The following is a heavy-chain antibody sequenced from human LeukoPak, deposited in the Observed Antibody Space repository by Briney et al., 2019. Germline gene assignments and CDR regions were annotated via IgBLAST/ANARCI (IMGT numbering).Heavy chain of an antibody. CDR3: AKDPNYYDSSGYTQN. CDR2: ISGRGTST. J-gene: IGHJ4*02. CDR1: GFTFGNYA. V-gene: IGHV3-23*01. Sequence: PGGSLRLSCAASGFTFGNYAMSWVRQAPGKGLEWVSAISGRGTSTYYADSVKGRFTISRDNSKNTLYLQMSSLRAEDTAVYYCAKDPNYYDSSGYTQNWGQGTLVTVSS. D-gene: IGHD3-22*01.